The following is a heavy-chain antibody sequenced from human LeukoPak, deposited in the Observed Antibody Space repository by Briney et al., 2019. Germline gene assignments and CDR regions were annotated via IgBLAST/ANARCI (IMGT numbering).Heavy chain of an antibody. CDR1: GGSISSYY. Sequence: SETLSLTCTVSGGSISSYYWSWIRQPAGKGLEWIGRIYTSGSTNYNPSLKSRVTMSVDTSKNQFSLKLSSVTAADTAVYYCARDTPSGGSIVVVPAVSYWYFDLWGRGTLVTVSS. CDR3: ARDTPSGGSIVVVPAVSYWYFDL. D-gene: IGHD2-2*01. V-gene: IGHV4-4*07. CDR2: IYTSGST. J-gene: IGHJ2*01.